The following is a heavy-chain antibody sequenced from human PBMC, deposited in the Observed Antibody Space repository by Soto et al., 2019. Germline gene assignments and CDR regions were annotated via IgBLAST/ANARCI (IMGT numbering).Heavy chain of an antibody. CDR1: GFTYSNYA. J-gene: IGHJ6*03. CDR3: ARYCSGGSLCYMGV. CDR2: VNNGGSST. V-gene: IGHV3-23*01. D-gene: IGHD2-15*01. Sequence: EVQLLESGGGLLQPGGSLRLSCAASGFTYSNYAMSWVRQAPGKGLEWVSSVNNGGSSTYYADSVKGRFTISRDNSKNTLYLQMNGLRAEDTAVYYCARYCSGGSLCYMGVWGKGTTVSVSS.